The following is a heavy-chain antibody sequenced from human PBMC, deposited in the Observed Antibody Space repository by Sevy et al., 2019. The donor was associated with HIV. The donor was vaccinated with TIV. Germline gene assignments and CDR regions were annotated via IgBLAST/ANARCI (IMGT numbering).Heavy chain of an antibody. CDR2: ISWNSGSI. Sequence: GGSLRLSCAASGFTFDDYAMHWVRQAPGKGLEWVSGISWNSGSIGYADSVKGRFTISRDNAKNSLYLQMNSLRAEDTALYYCAKDQYYDILTGTKRGMDVWGQGTTVTVSS. CDR3: AKDQYYDILTGTKRGMDV. D-gene: IGHD3-9*01. CDR1: GFTFDDYA. J-gene: IGHJ6*02. V-gene: IGHV3-9*01.